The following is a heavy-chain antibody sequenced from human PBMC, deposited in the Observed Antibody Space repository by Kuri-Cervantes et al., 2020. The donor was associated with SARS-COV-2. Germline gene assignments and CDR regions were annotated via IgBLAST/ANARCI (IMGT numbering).Heavy chain of an antibody. CDR2: INHSGST. J-gene: IGHJ1*01. D-gene: IGHD3-22*01. CDR1: GGSFSGYY. CDR3: ARGRDYYDSSGYPDSEYFQH. V-gene: IGHV4-34*01. Sequence: SQTLSLTCAVYGGSFSGYYWSWIRQPPGKGLEWIGEINHSGSTNYNPSLKSRVTISVDTSKNQFSLKLSSVTAADTAVYYCARGRDYYDSSGYPDSEYFQHWGRGTLVTVSS.